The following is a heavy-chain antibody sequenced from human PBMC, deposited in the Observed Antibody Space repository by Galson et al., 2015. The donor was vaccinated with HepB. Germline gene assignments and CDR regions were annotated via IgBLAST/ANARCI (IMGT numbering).Heavy chain of an antibody. V-gene: IGHV1-69*13. J-gene: IGHJ6*02. CDR1: GGTFTSYA. CDR2: IIPIFGIA. Sequence: SVKVSCKASGGTFTSYAISWVRQAPGQGLEWMGGIIPIFGIANYAQKFQGRVTITADESTSTAYMELSSLRSEDTAVYYCARDSMPNIAAAGPGPYYGMDVWGQGTTVTVSS. CDR3: ARDSMPNIAAAGPGPYYGMDV. D-gene: IGHD6-13*01.